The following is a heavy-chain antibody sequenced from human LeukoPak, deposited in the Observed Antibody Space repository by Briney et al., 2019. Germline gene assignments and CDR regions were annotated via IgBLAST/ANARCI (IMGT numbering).Heavy chain of an antibody. D-gene: IGHD3-10*01. V-gene: IGHV1-18*01. CDR2: ISAYNGNT. Sequence: GASVKVSCKASGYTFTSYGISWVRQAPGQGLEWMGWISAYNGNTNYAQKLQGRVTMTTDTSTSTAYMELRSLRSDDTAVYYCARIPFGELSPDSDFDYWGQGTLVTVSS. CDR1: GYTFTSYG. CDR3: ARIPFGELSPDSDFDY. J-gene: IGHJ4*02.